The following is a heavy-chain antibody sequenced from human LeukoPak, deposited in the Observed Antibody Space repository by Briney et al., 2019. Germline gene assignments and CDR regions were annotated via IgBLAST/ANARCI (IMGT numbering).Heavy chain of an antibody. J-gene: IGHJ5*02. V-gene: IGHV1-69*01. Sequence: SVRVSCKASGGTFSSYAISWVRQAPGQGLEWMGGIIPIFGTANYAQKFQGRVTITADESTSTAYMELSSLRSEDTAVYYCARIGDTAMVNWFDPWGQGTLVTVSS. CDR1: GGTFSSYA. D-gene: IGHD5-18*01. CDR2: IIPIFGTA. CDR3: ARIGDTAMVNWFDP.